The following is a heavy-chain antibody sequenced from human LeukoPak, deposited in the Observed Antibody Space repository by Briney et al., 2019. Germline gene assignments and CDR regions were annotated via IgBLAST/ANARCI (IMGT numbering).Heavy chain of an antibody. V-gene: IGHV3-21*01. J-gene: IGHJ3*02. D-gene: IGHD7-27*01. CDR3: ARELGAFDI. CDR1: GVTFSSYT. CDR2: ISSSSSYI. Sequence: PGGSLRLSCAASGVTFSSYTMNWVRQAPGQGLEWVSSISSSSSYIYYADSLKGRFTISRDNAKNSLYLQMNSLRAEDTAVYYCARELGAFDIWGRGTMVTVSS.